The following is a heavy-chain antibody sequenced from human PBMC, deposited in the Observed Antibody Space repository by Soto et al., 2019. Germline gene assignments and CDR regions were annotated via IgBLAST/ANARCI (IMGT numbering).Heavy chain of an antibody. J-gene: IGHJ6*02. V-gene: IGHV1-8*01. CDR3: ARSHKHPHYGSGSYYNYYYYYGMYX. CDR1: GYTFTSYD. D-gene: IGHD3-10*01. CDR2: INPNSGNT. Sequence: SVKVSYKASGYTFTSYDINWVRQATGQGLEWIGCINPNSGNTVYAQQFQGRLTMTMNTSISTAYMELSSLRSEDTAVYYCARSHKHPHYGSGSYYNYYYYYGMYXWGQGTKFTVS.